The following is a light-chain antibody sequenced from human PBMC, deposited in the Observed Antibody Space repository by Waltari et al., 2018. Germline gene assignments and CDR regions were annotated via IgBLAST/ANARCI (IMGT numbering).Light chain of an antibody. CDR3: VAWDDSLNAYV. CDR1: SSNIGTNT. V-gene: IGLV1-44*01. J-gene: IGLJ1*01. CDR2: SVN. Sequence: QSVLTQPSSASGTPGQRVTISCSGSSSNIGTNTVNWYQHLPGMAPKVLIYSVNRRRSGFPNRCSCSKSGTSASLAIVGLQSEDEADYFCVAWDDSLNAYVFGTGTKVTVL.